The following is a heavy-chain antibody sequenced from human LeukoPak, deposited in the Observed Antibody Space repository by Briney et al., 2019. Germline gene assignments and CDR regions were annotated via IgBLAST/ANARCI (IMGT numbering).Heavy chain of an antibody. Sequence: GGSLRLSCAASGFTFSSYAMSWVRQAPGKGLEWVSAISGSGGSTYYADSVKGRFTISRDNSKNTLYLQMNSLRAEDTAVYYCAKDGAYCTSTSCYMGGITIFGVVTVGYYMDVWGKGTTVTVSS. CDR2: ISGSGGST. CDR1: GFTFSSYA. V-gene: IGHV3-23*01. CDR3: AKDGAYCTSTSCYMGGITIFGVVTVGYYMDV. D-gene: IGHD2-2*02. J-gene: IGHJ6*03.